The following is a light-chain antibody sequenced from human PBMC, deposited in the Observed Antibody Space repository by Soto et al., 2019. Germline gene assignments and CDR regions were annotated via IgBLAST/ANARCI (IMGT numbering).Light chain of an antibody. J-gene: IGKJ2*01. V-gene: IGKV4-1*01. CDR1: QSVLYSSNNKNY. CDR3: QQYYSNPET. Sequence: DFVMTQSPDSLAVSLGERATINCKSSQSVLYSSNNKNYLAWYQQKPGQPPKLLIYWASTRESGVPDRFSGSGSGTEFTLTISSLQAEDVAVYYCQQYYSNPETFGQGTKLEIK. CDR2: WAS.